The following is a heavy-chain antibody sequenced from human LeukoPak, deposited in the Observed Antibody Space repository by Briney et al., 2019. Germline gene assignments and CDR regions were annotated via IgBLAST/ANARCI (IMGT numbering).Heavy chain of an antibody. J-gene: IGHJ4*02. CDR1: GFTFSSYG. CDR3: AKDSRYGSGSYYDEDYFDY. V-gene: IGHV3-30*18. Sequence: PGGSLRLSCAASGFTFSSYGMHWVRQAPGKGLEWVAVISYDGSNKYYADSVKGRFTISRDNSKNTLYLQMNSLRAEDTAVYYCAKDSRYGSGSYYDEDYFDYWGQGTLVTVSS. CDR2: ISYDGSNK. D-gene: IGHD3-10*01.